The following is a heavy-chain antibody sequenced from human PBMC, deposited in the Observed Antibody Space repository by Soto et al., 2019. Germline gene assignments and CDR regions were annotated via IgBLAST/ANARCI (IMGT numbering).Heavy chain of an antibody. CDR1: GDSVTSGGFS. CDR3: ARVLNWFDP. J-gene: IGHJ5*02. V-gene: IGHV4-30-2*01. CDR2: VFHSGST. Sequence: PSETLSLTCVVSGDSVTSGGFSWSWIRQPPGKGLEWLGYVFHSGSTHYNPALESRVTMSLDRSNNQISLRLTSVTAADTAVYFCARVLNWFDPWGQGLPVTVSS.